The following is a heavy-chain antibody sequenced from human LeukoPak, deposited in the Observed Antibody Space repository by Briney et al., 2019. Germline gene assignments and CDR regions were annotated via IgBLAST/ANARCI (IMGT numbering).Heavy chain of an antibody. CDR1: GYSFTSYW. V-gene: IGHV5-51*01. J-gene: IGHJ5*02. D-gene: IGHD3-10*01. CDR3: ARQILWFGELTGWFDP. CDR2: IYPGDSDT. Sequence: GESLKISCKGSGYSFTSYWIGWVRQMPGKGLEWMGIIYPGDSDTRYSPSFQGQVTISADKSISTAYLQWSSLKASDTAMYYCARQILWFGELTGWFDPWGQGTLVTVFS.